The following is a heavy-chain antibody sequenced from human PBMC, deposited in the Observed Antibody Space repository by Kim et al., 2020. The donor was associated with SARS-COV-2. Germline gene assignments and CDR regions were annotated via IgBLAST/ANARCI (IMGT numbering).Heavy chain of an antibody. D-gene: IGHD6-13*01. V-gene: IGHV3-23*01. Sequence: GGSLRLSCTAAGFTFSIYAMNWVRQAPGKWLEWVSAIGANGDSTYYGDSLTGLTTLSRDTSKNTVYLQMNGLRAEAPAVYYCAGVTTWYFYAVMDVGG. J-gene: IGHJ6*02. CDR3: AGVTTWYFYAVMDV. CDR1: GFTFSIYA. CDR2: IGANGDST.